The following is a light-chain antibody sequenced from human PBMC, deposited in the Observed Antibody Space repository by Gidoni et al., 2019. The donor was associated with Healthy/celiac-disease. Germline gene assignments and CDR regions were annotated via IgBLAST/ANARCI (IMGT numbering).Light chain of an antibody. CDR2: DAS. CDR3: QQRSNWPSMYS. Sequence: EILLTQSPATLSLSPGERATLSCRASQSVSSYLAWYQQKPGQAPRLLIYDASNRATGIPARFSGSGSGTDFTLTISSLEPEDFAVYYCQQRSNWPSMYSFXQXTKLXIK. J-gene: IGKJ2*03. V-gene: IGKV3-11*01. CDR1: QSVSSY.